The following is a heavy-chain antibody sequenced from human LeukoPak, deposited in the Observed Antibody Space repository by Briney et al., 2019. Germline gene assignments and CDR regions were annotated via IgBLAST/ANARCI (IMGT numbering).Heavy chain of an antibody. D-gene: IGHD3-22*01. CDR1: GGSFSGYY. CDR2: INHSGST. V-gene: IGHV4-34*01. CDR3: ARACERLPYYYDSSGSNYFDY. Sequence: SSETLSLTCAVYGGSFSGYYWSWFRQPPGKGLEWIGEINHSGSTNYNPSLKSRVTISVDTSKNQFSLKLSSVTAADTAVYYCARACERLPYYYDSSGSNYFDYWGQGTLVTVSS. J-gene: IGHJ4*02.